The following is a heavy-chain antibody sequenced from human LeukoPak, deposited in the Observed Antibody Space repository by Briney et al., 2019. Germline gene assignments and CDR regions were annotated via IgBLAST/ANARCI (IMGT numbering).Heavy chain of an antibody. D-gene: IGHD4-23*01. CDR3: ARAESHGGRRYYYYYYMDV. CDR2: ISGSGGST. CDR1: GSTFSSSA. J-gene: IGHJ6*03. Sequence: PGGSLRLSCAASGSTFSSSAMNWVRQAPGKGLEWVSAISGSGGSTYYADSVKGRFTISRDNSKNTLYLQMNSLRAEDTAVYYCARAESHGGRRYYYYYYMDVWGKGTTVTVSS. V-gene: IGHV3-23*01.